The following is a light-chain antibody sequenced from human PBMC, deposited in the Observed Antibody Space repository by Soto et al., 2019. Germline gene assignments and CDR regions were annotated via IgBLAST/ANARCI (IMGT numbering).Light chain of an antibody. V-gene: IGLV2-23*01. CDR1: SSDVGSYNL. CDR3: SSYAGSSSYV. CDR2: EGS. J-gene: IGLJ1*01. Sequence: QSALTQPASVSGSPGQSITISCTGTSSDVGSYNLVSWYQQHPGKAPKLMIYEGSKRPSGVSNRFSGSKSGNTASLTISGFQAEDEADYYCSSYAGSSSYVFGTRTKLTVL.